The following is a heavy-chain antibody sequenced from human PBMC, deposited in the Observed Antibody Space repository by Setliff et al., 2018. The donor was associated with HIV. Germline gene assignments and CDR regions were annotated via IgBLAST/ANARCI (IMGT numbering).Heavy chain of an antibody. Sequence: GASVKVSCKASGYTFTSYAMHWVRQAPGQRLEWMGWINAGNGDTKYSQKFQGRVTATTDTSASTADLELSSLRSEDTAVDYCARAPHTSSNWRIWDYWGQGTLVTVSS. CDR1: GYTFTSYA. V-gene: IGHV1-3*01. CDR3: ARAPHTSSNWRIWDY. J-gene: IGHJ4*02. CDR2: INAGNGDT. D-gene: IGHD6-13*01.